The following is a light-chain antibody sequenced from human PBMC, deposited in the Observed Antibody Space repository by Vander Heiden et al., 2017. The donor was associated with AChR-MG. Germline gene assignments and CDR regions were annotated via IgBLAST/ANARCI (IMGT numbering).Light chain of an antibody. J-gene: IGKJ2*01. V-gene: IGKV3-15*01. CDR1: QDVGDS. Sequence: EVVMTQSPATLSVSPGESATLSCRASQDVGDSVAWYQQKLGQSPRLLIFAASTRATGFPARFTGSGYGTEFTLTISGRHSEDFALYYCQQYGNWPPYTFGQRTKLEIK. CDR3: QQYGNWPPYT. CDR2: AAS.